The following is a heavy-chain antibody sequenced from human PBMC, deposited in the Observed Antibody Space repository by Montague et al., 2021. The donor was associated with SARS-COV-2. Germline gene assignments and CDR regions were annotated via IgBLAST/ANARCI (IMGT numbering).Heavy chain of an antibody. CDR2: IYYSGST. J-gene: IGHJ6*02. Sequence: SETLSLTCTVSGGSTSSYYWSWIRQPPGKGLECIGYIYYSGSTNYNPSLKSRVTISVDTSKNQFSLKLTSVTAADTAVYYCARDLVAGGMDVWGQGTTVTVSS. CDR1: GGSTSSYY. D-gene: IGHD2-8*02. CDR3: ARDLVAGGMDV. V-gene: IGHV4-59*01.